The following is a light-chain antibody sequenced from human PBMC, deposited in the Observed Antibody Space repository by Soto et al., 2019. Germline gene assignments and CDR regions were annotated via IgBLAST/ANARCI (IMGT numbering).Light chain of an antibody. CDR2: DAS. CDR3: QNYYSAPWT. Sequence: DTQMTQSPSSLSTSVGDRVTITCRASQGISNFCAWYRQKPGKVPELLVYDASTLHSGVPPRFSGSGSGTDFTLTISSLQPEDVAAYYCQNYYSAPWTFGQGTKVDIK. CDR1: QGISNF. V-gene: IGKV1-27*01. J-gene: IGKJ1*01.